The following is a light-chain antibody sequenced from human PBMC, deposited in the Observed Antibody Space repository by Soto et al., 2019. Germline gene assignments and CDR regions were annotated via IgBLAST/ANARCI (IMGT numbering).Light chain of an antibody. CDR2: DVY. Sequence: QSALTQPASVSGSPGQSLTISCTGTSSDVGYYNYVSWYQQHPGKAPKLLIYDVYSRPSGVSNRFSGSKSGNTASLTISGLQAEDEADYYCCSHPSNNTHVVFGGGTKLTVL. V-gene: IGLV2-14*01. J-gene: IGLJ2*01. CDR1: SSDVGYYNY. CDR3: CSHPSNNTHVV.